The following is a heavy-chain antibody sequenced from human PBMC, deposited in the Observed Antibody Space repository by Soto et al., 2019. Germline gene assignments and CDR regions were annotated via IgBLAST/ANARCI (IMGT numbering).Heavy chain of an antibody. CDR3: ASDYYDSSGYTFGY. J-gene: IGHJ4*02. V-gene: IGHV4-39*01. D-gene: IGHD3-22*01. CDR1: GGSISSSSYY. Sequence: SETLSLTCTVSGGSISSSSYYWGWIRQPPGKGLEWIGSIYYSGSTYYNPSLKSRVTISVDTSKNQFSLKLSSVTAADTAVYYCASDYYDSSGYTFGYWGQGTLVTVFS. CDR2: IYYSGST.